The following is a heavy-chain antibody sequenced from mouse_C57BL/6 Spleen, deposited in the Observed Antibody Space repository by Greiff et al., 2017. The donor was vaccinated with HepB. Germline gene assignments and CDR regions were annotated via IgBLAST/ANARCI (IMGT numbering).Heavy chain of an antibody. CDR3: ARVGY. Sequence: QVQLQQSGPELVKPGASVKISCKASGYTFTDYYINWVKQRPGQGLEWIGMIHPNSGSTNYNEKFKSKATLTVDKSSSTAYMQLSSLTSEDSAVYYCARVGYWGQGTTLTVSS. CDR1: GYTFTDYY. V-gene: IGHV1-77*01. CDR2: IHPNSGST. J-gene: IGHJ2*01.